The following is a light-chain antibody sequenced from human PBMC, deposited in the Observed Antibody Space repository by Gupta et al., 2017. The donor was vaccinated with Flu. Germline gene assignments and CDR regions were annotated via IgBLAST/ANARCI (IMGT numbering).Light chain of an antibody. CDR2: EVS. CDR3: SSYTSNSALYV. Sequence: QSALTQPASTNGSPGRSMTIPTTDTTSDVGSYNNVSWYQQHPGKAPKLMIYEVSNRPSGVSNRFSGSKSGNTASLTISGLQAEDEADYYCSSYTSNSALYVFGTWTKITVL. CDR1: TSDVGSYNN. J-gene: IGLJ1*01. V-gene: IGLV2-14*01.